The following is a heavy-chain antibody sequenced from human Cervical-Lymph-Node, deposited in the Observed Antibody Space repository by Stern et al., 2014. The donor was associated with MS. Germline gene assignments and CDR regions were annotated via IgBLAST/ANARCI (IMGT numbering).Heavy chain of an antibody. D-gene: IGHD5-24*01. CDR1: GFSLSTSEMR. J-gene: IGHJ4*02. CDR2: IDVDDDK. CDR3: ARTLRDGYNKGYFEY. V-gene: IGHV2-70*04. Sequence: QVTLREFGPALVKPTQTLTLTCNFSGFSLSTSEMRVRWIRQPPGKALEWLVRIDVDDDKFYSTSLKTRLTISKDTSKNQVVLTMPNMDPVDTATYYCARTLRDGYNKGYFEYWGQGTLVTVSS.